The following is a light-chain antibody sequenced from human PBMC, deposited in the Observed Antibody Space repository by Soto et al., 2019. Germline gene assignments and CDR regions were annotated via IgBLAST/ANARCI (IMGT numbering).Light chain of an antibody. CDR1: QSVSTK. J-gene: IGKJ4*01. CDR3: QQYNNWPPLT. V-gene: IGKV3-15*01. CDR2: GAS. Sequence: EIVMTQSPATLSVSAGETVTLSCRASQSVSTKLAWYQQKPGLAPRLLIFGASTRATGVPARFSGSGSGTEFTLTISSLQSEDFALYYCQQYNNWPPLTFGGGTKVDIK.